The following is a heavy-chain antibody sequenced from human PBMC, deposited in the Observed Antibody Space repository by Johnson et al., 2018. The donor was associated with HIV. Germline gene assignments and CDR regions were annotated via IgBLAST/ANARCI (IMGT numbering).Heavy chain of an antibody. CDR1: GFTFSSHG. J-gene: IGHJ3*02. V-gene: IGHV3-33*05. Sequence: VQLVESGGGVVQPGGSLRLSCAASGFTFSSHGMHWVRQAPGKGLEWVAFVSYDGTNEFYADSVKGRFTVSRDNAKNSFYLQMNSLRAEDTAVYYCARSVNAGRPFDIWGQGTLVTVSS. D-gene: IGHD2-8*01. CDR2: VSYDGTNE. CDR3: ARSVNAGRPFDI.